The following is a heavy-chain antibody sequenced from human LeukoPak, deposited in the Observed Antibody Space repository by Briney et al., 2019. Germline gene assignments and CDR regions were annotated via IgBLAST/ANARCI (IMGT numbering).Heavy chain of an antibody. D-gene: IGHD3-16*01. J-gene: IGHJ4*02. CDR2: ISACNGNT. CDR1: GYSFSSYG. V-gene: IGHV1-18*01. CDR3: ARYPLSYTGNCHYFFGY. Sequence: GASVKVSCKASGYSFSSYGSTWVRQAPGQGLEWLGWISACNGNTNYAQKLQGRVTMTSDTSTSTAYMDLRSLTPDDTAFYYCARYPLSYTGNCHYFFGYWGQGTLLTAPS.